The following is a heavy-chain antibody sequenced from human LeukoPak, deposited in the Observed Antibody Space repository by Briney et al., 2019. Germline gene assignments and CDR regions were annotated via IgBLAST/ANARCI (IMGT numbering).Heavy chain of an antibody. CDR3: ARGAPGQPRWMDV. CDR1: GYTFTSYG. D-gene: IGHD5-24*01. CDR2: ISAYNGNT. J-gene: IGHJ6*02. Sequence: ASVKVSCTASGYTFTSYGISWVRQAPGQGLEWMGWISAYNGNTNYAQKFQGRVTMTRNTSISTAYMELSSLRAEDTAVYYCARGAPGQPRWMDVWGQGTTVTVSS. V-gene: IGHV1-18*01.